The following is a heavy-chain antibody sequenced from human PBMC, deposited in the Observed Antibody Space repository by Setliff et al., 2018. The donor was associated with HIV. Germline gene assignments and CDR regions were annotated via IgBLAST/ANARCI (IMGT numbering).Heavy chain of an antibody. V-gene: IGHV7-4-1*02. Sequence: ASVNVSCKASGYSFNSYPLNWVRQAPGQGLEWMGWINTHTGSPTYAQGFTGRFVFSMDASVSTSYLEISSLKTEDTAVYYCARANPRYHDSNGYAYDMWGQGTMVTVSS. CDR3: ARANPRYHDSNGYAYDM. J-gene: IGHJ3*02. D-gene: IGHD3-22*01. CDR2: INTHTGSP. CDR1: GYSFNSYP.